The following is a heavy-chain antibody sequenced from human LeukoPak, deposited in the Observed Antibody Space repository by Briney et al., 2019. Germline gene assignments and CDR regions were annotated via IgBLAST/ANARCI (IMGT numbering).Heavy chain of an antibody. CDR2: ISSSSSYI. Sequence: GGSLRFSCAASGFTFSSYSMNRVRQAPGKRLEWVSSISSSSSYIYYADSVKGRFTISRDNAKNSLYLQMNSLRAEDTAVYYCARDFLLEWLLYNYYYGMDVWGQGTTVTVSS. V-gene: IGHV3-21*01. CDR1: GFTFSSYS. J-gene: IGHJ6*02. D-gene: IGHD3-3*01. CDR3: ARDFLLEWLLYNYYYGMDV.